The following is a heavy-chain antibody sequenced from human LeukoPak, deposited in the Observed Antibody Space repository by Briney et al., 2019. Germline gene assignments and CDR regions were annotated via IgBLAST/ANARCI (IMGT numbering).Heavy chain of an antibody. D-gene: IGHD6-6*01. CDR3: ARGGPFPSSSSSREYYLDY. CDR1: GYDFINYG. J-gene: IGHJ4*02. Sequence: DSVKVSCXASGYDFINYGISWVRQAHGQGLEWMGWRSIYNGNTDYKLQGRVTMTTDTSTSTAYMELRSLRSDDTAVYYCARGGPFPSSSSSREYYLDYWGQGTLVTVSS. V-gene: IGHV1-18*01. CDR2: RSIYNGNT.